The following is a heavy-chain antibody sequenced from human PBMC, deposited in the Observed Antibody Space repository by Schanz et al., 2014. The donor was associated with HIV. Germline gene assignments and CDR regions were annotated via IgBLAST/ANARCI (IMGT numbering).Heavy chain of an antibody. Sequence: QVPLVQSGAEVKKPGSSVKVSCKASGGTFSNYAISWVRQAPGQGLQWMGGIIPIFGTANYAQKFQGRVTIIADESTSTAYMELSSLRSEDTAVYYCARGRYSGSYYNYWGQGTLVTVSS. CDR2: IIPIFGTA. J-gene: IGHJ4*02. CDR3: ARGRYSGSYYNY. V-gene: IGHV1-69*01. CDR1: GGTFSNYA. D-gene: IGHD1-26*01.